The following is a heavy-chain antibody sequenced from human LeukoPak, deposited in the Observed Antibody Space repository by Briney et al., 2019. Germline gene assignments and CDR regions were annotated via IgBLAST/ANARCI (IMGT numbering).Heavy chain of an antibody. CDR3: ARAGRSAGTSGLVVY. CDR2: IYSGGST. V-gene: IGHV3-53*01. D-gene: IGHD6-13*01. Sequence: GGSLRLSCAASGFTVSSNYMSCVRQAPGKGLEWGSVIYSGGSTYYADSVKGRFTISRDNSKNTLYLQMNSLRAEDTAVYYCARAGRSAGTSGLVVYWGQGTLVTVSS. J-gene: IGHJ4*02. CDR1: GFTVSSNY.